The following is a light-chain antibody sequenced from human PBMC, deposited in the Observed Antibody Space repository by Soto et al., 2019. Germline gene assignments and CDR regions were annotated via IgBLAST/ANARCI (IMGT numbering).Light chain of an antibody. V-gene: IGKV3-20*01. CDR3: QQRKT. CDR2: GAS. J-gene: IGKJ1*01. Sequence: EIVLTQSPGTLSLSPGERATLSCRASQSVTSTSLAWYQQNTGQAPRLLIYGASTRATGIPDRFSGSGSGTDFTLTISRLEPEDFAVYYCQQRKTFGQGTKV. CDR1: QSVTSTS.